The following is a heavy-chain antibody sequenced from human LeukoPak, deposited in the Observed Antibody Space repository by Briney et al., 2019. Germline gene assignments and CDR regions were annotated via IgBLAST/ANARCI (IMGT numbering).Heavy chain of an antibody. J-gene: IGHJ4*02. V-gene: IGHV3-23*01. CDR2: ISTSGGGT. CDR3: AKRCSVEYRVFDY. Sequence: GGSLRLSCAASGFTFSDYAMSWVRQAPGKGLEWVSAISTSGGGTYYADSVKGRFTISRDNSKNTLYLQMNGLRAEDTAVYYCAKRCSVEYRVFDYWGQGTLVTVSS. CDR1: GFTFSDYA. D-gene: IGHD6-6*01.